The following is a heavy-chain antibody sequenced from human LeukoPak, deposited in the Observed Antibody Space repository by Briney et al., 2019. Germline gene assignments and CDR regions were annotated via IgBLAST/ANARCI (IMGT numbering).Heavy chain of an antibody. CDR3: VKGQWGYCSGGSCYWFDP. V-gene: IGHV3-64D*06. Sequence: GGSLRLSCSASGFTFSSYAMQWLRQAPGKGLEYVSAISSNGGSTYYADSVRGRFTISRDNSKNTLYLQMSSLRAEDTAVYYCVKGQWGYCSGGSCYWFDPWGQGTLVTVSS. CDR2: ISSNGGST. D-gene: IGHD2-15*01. J-gene: IGHJ5*02. CDR1: GFTFSSYA.